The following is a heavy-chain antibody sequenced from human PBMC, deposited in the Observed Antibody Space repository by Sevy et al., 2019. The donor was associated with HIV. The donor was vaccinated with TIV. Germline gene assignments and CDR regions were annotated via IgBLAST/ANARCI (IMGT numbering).Heavy chain of an antibody. V-gene: IGHV4-39*01. Sequence: SETLSLTCSVSGGSITSNNYYWGWIHQPPGKGLEWIGSIYHSGNTYYNPSLKSRVTVSVDTSRSHFSLKVTSVAASDTAVYFCASQPGYRSTYYGFSLSRTFDSWGPGTLVTVSS. D-gene: IGHD6-19*01. J-gene: IGHJ4*02. CDR2: IYHSGNT. CDR1: GGSITSNNYY. CDR3: ASQPGYRSTYYGFSLSRTFDS.